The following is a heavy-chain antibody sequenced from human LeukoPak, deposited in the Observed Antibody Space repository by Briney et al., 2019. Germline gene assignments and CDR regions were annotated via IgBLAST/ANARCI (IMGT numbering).Heavy chain of an antibody. CDR2: ISPNGDIK. CDR1: GFTFSRHG. V-gene: IGHV3-23*01. J-gene: IGHJ4*02. CDR3: AKDDAWIQFND. D-gene: IGHD5-24*01. Sequence: EGTLRLSCLASGFTFSRHGMNWVRQAPGKGLEWVSAISPNGDIKYYIDSVKGRFTVSRDNSKNTVYLQINSLRDEDTAVYYCAKDDAWIQFNDWGQGTLVTVSS.